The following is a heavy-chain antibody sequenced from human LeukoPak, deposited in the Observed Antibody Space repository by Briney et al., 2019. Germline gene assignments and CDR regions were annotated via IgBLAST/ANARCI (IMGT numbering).Heavy chain of an antibody. Sequence: SETLSQTCLVTGCALSSGDYYWSWIRQPAGKGLEWIGRFYSSESTQYSLPLQSNPPLQRRLTIHTDTSSNQLSLNLNSVTAADTAMYYCARDRDGAGMRVSSFQYWGQGIQVTVSS. CDR2: FYSSESTQYSLPL. J-gene: IGHJ4*02. CDR1: GCALSSGDYY. D-gene: IGHD6-13*01. V-gene: IGHV4-61*02. CDR3: ARDRDGAGMRVSSFQY.